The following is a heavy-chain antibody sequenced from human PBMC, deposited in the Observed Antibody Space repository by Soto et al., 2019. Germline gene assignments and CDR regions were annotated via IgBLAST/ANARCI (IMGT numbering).Heavy chain of an antibody. CDR3: AGGQLRGLLDY. J-gene: IGHJ4*02. Sequence: APVHVPCVASRYTFTCCYMHCVRQAPGQGLEWMGWINPNSGGTNYAQKFQGRVTMTRDTSISTAYMELSRLRSDDTAVYYCAGGQLRGLLDYWGQGTLVTFAS. CDR2: INPNSGGT. V-gene: IGHV1-2*02. CDR1: RYTFTCCY. D-gene: IGHD1-26*01.